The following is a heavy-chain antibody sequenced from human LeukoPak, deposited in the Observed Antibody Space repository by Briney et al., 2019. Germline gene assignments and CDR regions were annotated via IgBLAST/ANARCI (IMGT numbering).Heavy chain of an antibody. CDR3: ASLIVVVPAATDY. Sequence: SETLSLTCTVSGGSISSSSYYWGWIRQPPGKGLEWIGSIYYSGSTYYNPSLKSRVTISVDTSKNQFSLKLSSVTAADTAVYYCASLIVVVPAATDYWGQGTLVPVSS. D-gene: IGHD2-2*01. V-gene: IGHV4-39*01. CDR1: GGSISSSSYY. J-gene: IGHJ4*02. CDR2: IYYSGST.